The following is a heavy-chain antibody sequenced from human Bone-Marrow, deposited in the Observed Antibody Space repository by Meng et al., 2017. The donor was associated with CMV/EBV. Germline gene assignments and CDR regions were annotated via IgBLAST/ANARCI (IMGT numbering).Heavy chain of an antibody. CDR2: INPSGGSP. Sequence: ASVKVSCKASGYTFTDYYMHWVRQTPGQGLEWMGIINPSGGSPTYAQEFQGRVTMTRDTSTSTIYMELGNLRSEDTAVYYCARDPGGSGNDHWGQGTLVTVSS. CDR1: GYTFTDYY. D-gene: IGHD3-3*01. J-gene: IGHJ5*02. V-gene: IGHV1-46*01. CDR3: ARDPGGSGNDH.